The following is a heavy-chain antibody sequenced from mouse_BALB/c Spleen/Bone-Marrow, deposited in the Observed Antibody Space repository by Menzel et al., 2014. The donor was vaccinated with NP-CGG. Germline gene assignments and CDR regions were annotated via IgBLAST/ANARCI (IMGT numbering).Heavy chain of an antibody. V-gene: IGHV1-12*01. J-gene: IGHJ4*01. CDR2: TYPGNGDT. D-gene: IGHD1-1*01. Sequence: SGAEPVKPGASVKMSCKASGYTFTSYNMHWVKQTPGQGLEWIGATYPGNGDTSYNQKFKGKATLTADKSSSTAYMLLSSLTSEDSAVYYCARNYYGYYYALDYWGQGTSVTVSS. CDR3: ARNYYGYYYALDY. CDR1: GYTFTSYN.